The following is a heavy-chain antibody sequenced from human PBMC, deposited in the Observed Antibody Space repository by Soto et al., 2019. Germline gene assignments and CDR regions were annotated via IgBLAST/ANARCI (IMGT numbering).Heavy chain of an antibody. V-gene: IGHV3-30-3*01. CDR2: ISYDGSNK. J-gene: IGHJ4*02. CDR3: XXXXXXXXXAHFDY. CDR1: GFTYSSYA. Sequence: QVQLVESGGGVVQPGRSLRLSCAASGFTYSSYAMHWVRXXXGXXXXWVAVISYDGSNKYYADSVKGRFTISRDNSKXXXXXXXXXXXXXXXXXXXXXXXXXXXXXAHFDYWGQGTLVTVSS.